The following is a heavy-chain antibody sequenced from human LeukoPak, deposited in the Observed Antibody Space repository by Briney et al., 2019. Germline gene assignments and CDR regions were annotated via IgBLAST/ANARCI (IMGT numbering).Heavy chain of an antibody. CDR2: ISGSGGDPT. Sequence: GGSLRLSCAASGFTFSSYAISWVRQAPGKGLEWVSGISGSGGDPTYYADSVKGRFTISRDNSKNTLYLQLSSLRAEDTAVYYCAKVLTYGELNYFDYWGQGTLVTVSS. V-gene: IGHV3-23*01. CDR3: AKVLTYGELNYFDY. J-gene: IGHJ4*02. CDR1: GFTFSSYA. D-gene: IGHD1-26*01.